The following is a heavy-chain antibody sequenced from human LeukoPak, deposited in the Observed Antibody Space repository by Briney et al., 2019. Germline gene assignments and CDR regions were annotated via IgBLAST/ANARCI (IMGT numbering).Heavy chain of an antibody. CDR1: GGSISSDGFH. CDR2: IYKSGST. D-gene: IGHD3-22*01. Sequence: SQTLSLTCTVSGGSISSDGFHWNWIRQHPGKGLEWIGEIYKSGSTYYNPSLKSRPTISIDTSKSQFSLKLTSVTAADTAVYYCARVLGSYYYDSSGGNWFDPWAREPWSPSPQ. V-gene: IGHV4-31*03. J-gene: IGHJ5*02. CDR3: ARVLGSYYYDSSGGNWFDP.